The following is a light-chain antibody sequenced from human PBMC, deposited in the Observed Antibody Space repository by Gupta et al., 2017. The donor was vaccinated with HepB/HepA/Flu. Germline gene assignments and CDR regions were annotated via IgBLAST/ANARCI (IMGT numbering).Light chain of an antibody. Sequence: QSALTQPSSVSWSPGPSITISCTGPTSDVGGDKYVSWYQQHPAKAPKLMIYDVSNRPSGVSNGCSGSKSGNTAALTISGLQAEDEADYYCRSYTSSSTIDVVFGGGTKLTVL. J-gene: IGLJ2*01. CDR1: TSDVGGDKY. CDR2: DVS. CDR3: RSYTSSSTIDVV. V-gene: IGLV2-14*03.